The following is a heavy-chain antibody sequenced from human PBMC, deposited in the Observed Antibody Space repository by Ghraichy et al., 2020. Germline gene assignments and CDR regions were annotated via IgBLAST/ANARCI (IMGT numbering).Heavy chain of an antibody. CDR3: GRYYSNFADY. J-gene: IGHJ4*02. CDR2: ISAYNHNT. CDR1: GYPFDNFG. V-gene: IGHV1-18*01. Sequence: ASLKVSCKTSGYPFDNFGLGWVRQAPGQGLEWMGWISAYNHNTNFAPKFQGRLTMTIDTSTRTTYMELRSLKSDDTAMYYCGRYYSNFADYWGQGTLVTVSS. D-gene: IGHD4-11*01.